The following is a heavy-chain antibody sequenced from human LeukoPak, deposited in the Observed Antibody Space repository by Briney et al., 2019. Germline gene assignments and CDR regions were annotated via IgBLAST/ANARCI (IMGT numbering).Heavy chain of an antibody. CDR1: GFTFSSYG. CDR3: ARGDYYESSGADNWFDP. CDR2: IWYDGSNK. V-gene: IGHV3-33*08. D-gene: IGHD3-22*01. Sequence: PGGSLRLSCAASGFTFSSYGMHWVRQAPGKGLEWVAVIWYDGSNKYYADSVKGRFTISRDNSKNTLYLQMNSLRAEDTAVYYCARGDYYESSGADNWFDPWGQGTLVTVSS. J-gene: IGHJ5*02.